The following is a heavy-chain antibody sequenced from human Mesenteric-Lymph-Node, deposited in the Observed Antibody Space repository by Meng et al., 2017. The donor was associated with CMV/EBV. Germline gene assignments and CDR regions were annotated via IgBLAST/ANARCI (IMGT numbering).Heavy chain of an antibody. CDR1: GFTFSSYS. V-gene: IGHV3-21*01. Sequence: GESLKISCAASGFTFSSYSMNWVRQAPGKGLEWVSSISSSSSYIYYADSVKGRFTISRDNAKNSLYLQMNSLRAEDTAVYYCARGRLEGYFGNWGQGTLVTVSS. J-gene: IGHJ4*02. CDR3: ARGRLEGYFGN. CDR2: ISSSSSYI.